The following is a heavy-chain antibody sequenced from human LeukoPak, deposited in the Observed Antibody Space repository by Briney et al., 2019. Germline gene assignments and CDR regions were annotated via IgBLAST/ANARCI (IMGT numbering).Heavy chain of an antibody. J-gene: IGHJ3*01. V-gene: IGHV3-23*01. CDR3: AKGAFDV. CDR2: INTGETT. CDR1: GFNLGRYA. Sequence: GGSLRLSCAASGFNLGRYAMSWVRQAPGRGLGWVSCINTGETTFYADSVKGRFTISRDSSKNNLYLHMTSLRDEDTALYYCAKGAFDVWGQGTTVTVSS.